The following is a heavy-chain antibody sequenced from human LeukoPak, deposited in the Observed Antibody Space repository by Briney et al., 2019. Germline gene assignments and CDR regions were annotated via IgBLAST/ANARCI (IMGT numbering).Heavy chain of an antibody. CDR1: GYTYTTDG. D-gene: IGHD6-13*01. V-gene: IGHV1-18*01. CDR2: IDTYSGKT. J-gene: IGHJ5*02. CDR3: ARDRGIAEADSFDP. Sequence: ASVKVSCRASGYTYTTDGISWVRQAPGQGLEWMGWIDTYSGKTNYAQKFQGRVTMTSDTSTSTAYMELRSLRSDDTAVYYCARDRGIAEADSFDPWGQGTLVTVSS.